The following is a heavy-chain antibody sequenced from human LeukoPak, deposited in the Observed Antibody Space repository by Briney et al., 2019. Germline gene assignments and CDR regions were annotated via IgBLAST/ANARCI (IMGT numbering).Heavy chain of an antibody. D-gene: IGHD3-22*01. CDR3: ARDVRYYYDSSGYSTYYFDY. CDR1: GGSFSGYY. Sequence: SETLSRTCAVYGGSFSGYYWSWIRQPPGKGLEWIGEINHSGSTNYNPSLKSRVTISVDTSKNQFSLKLSSVTAADTAVYYCARDVRYYYDSSGYSTYYFDYWGQGTLVTVSS. CDR2: INHSGST. J-gene: IGHJ4*02. V-gene: IGHV4-34*01.